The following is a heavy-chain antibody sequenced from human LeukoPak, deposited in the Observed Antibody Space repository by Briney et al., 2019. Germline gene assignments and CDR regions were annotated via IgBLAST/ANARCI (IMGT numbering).Heavy chain of an antibody. CDR3: AGYYYDSTTYRDY. CDR1: GFTFSSYL. V-gene: IGHV3-7*01. CDR2: IKEDGSEK. Sequence: AGSLRFSGAASGFTFSSYLMNWLRPAPGKELEWVANIKEDGSEKYYAESVKGRFTISRGNAKNSLYLQMNSLRAEDTAVCYCAGYYYDSTTYRDYWGQGTLVTVSS. J-gene: IGHJ4*02. D-gene: IGHD3-22*01.